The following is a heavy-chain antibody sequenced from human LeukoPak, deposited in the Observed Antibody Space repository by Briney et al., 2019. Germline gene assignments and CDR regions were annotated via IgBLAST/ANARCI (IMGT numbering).Heavy chain of an antibody. J-gene: IGHJ4*02. CDR2: ISYDGSNK. Sequence: GRSLRLSCAASGFTFSSYGMHWVRQAPGKGLEWVAVISYDGSNKYYADSVKGRFTISRDNSKNTLYLQMNSLRAEDTAVYYCAKSREIVVVVAATLDYWGQGTLVTVSS. V-gene: IGHV3-30*18. D-gene: IGHD2-15*01. CDR1: GFTFSSYG. CDR3: AKSREIVVVVAATLDY.